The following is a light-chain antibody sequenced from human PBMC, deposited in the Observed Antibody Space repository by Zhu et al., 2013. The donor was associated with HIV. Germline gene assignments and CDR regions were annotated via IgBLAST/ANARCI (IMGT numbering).Light chain of an antibody. CDR3: QQRSNWPPLYT. CDR2: DAS. CDR1: QSVSGSS. V-gene: IGKV3-11*01. J-gene: IGKJ2*01. Sequence: PGERVTLSCRTSQSVSGSSLAWHQQKPGQAPRLLIYDASNRATGIPARFSGSGSGTDFTLTISSLEPEDFAVYYCQQRSNWPPLYTFGQGTKLEIK.